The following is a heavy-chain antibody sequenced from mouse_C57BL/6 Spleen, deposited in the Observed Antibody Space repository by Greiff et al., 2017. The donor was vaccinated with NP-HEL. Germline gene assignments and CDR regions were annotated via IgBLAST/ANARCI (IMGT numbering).Heavy chain of an antibody. CDR3: ARDAIDSSGRRFAY. J-gene: IGHJ3*01. CDR2: ISDGGSYT. D-gene: IGHD3-2*02. V-gene: IGHV5-4*01. CDR1: GFTFSSYA. Sequence: EVKVVESGGGLVKPGGSLKLSCAASGFTFSSYAMSWVRQTPEKRLEWVATISDGGSYTYYPDNVKGRFTISRDNAKNNLYLQMSHLKSEDTAMYYCARDAIDSSGRRFAYWGQGTLVTVSA.